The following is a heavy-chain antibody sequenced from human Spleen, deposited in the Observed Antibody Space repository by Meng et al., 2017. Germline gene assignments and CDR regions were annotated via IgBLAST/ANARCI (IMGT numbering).Heavy chain of an antibody. V-gene: IGHV1-69*06. Sequence: QVQRFRSGAEVKKPGSSVNVSCKASGGTFSSYAISWVRQAPGQGLEWMGGIIPIFGTANYAQKFQGRVTITADKSTSTAYMELSSLRSEDTAVYYCARAPSAVVTPIFDYWGQGTLVTVSS. CDR3: ARAPSAVVTPIFDY. CDR2: IIPIFGTA. D-gene: IGHD4-23*01. J-gene: IGHJ4*02. CDR1: GGTFSSYA.